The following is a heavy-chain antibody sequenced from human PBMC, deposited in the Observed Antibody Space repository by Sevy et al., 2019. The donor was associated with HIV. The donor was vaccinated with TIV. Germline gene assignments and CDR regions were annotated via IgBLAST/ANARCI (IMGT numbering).Heavy chain of an antibody. Sequence: ASVKVSCKVSGYTLTELSMHWVRQAPGKGLEWMGGIDPEDGETIYAQKFQGRVTMTEDTSTDTAYMELSSLRSGDTAVYYCATGRGSPRDFDYWGQGTLVTVSS. CDR2: IDPEDGET. V-gene: IGHV1-24*01. CDR1: GYTLTELS. D-gene: IGHD1-26*01. CDR3: ATGRGSPRDFDY. J-gene: IGHJ4*02.